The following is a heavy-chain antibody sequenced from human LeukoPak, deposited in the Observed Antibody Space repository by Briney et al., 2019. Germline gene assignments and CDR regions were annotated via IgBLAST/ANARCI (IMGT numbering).Heavy chain of an antibody. CDR2: ISGSSRHI. D-gene: IGHD6-6*01. Sequence: GGSLRLPCAASGFTFSTYAMSWVRQAPGKGLEWVSIISGSSRHIYYADSVKGRFTISRDNSKNTLYLQMTSLRAEDTAVYYCAKSIEKYSSSSIDYYMDVWGKGTTVTVSS. V-gene: IGHV3-23*01. CDR1: GFTFSTYA. J-gene: IGHJ6*03. CDR3: AKSIEKYSSSSIDYYMDV.